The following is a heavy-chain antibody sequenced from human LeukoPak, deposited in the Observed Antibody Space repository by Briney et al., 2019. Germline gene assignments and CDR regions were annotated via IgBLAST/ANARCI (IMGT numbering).Heavy chain of an antibody. CDR2: INIGGTNT. J-gene: IGHJ5*02. Sequence: GGSLRLSCAASGFTFNDYYMSWIRQAPGKGLEWLSYINIGGTNTHYADSVKGRFTISRDSAKKSLYLVMNNLRAEDTAVYYCATDGAGFDTWGQGVLVTVSS. CDR3: ATDGAGFDT. CDR1: GFTFNDYY. V-gene: IGHV3-11*01.